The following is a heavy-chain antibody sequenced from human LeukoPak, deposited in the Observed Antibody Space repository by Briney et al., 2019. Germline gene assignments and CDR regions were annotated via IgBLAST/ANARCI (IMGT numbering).Heavy chain of an antibody. V-gene: IGHV4-31*03. CDR2: IYYSGST. J-gene: IGHJ4*02. D-gene: IGHD3-22*01. Sequence: SETLSLTCTVSGGSISSGGYYWSWIRQHPGKGLEWIGYIYYSGSTYYNPSLKSRVTISVDTSKNQFSLKLSSVTAADTAVYYCARVNTPRSGTYYYDSSGYFLDYWGQGTLVTVSS. CDR3: ARVNTPRSGTYYYDSSGYFLDY. CDR1: GGSISSGGYY.